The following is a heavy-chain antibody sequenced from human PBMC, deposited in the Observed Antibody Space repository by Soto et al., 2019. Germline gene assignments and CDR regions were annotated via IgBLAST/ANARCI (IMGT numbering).Heavy chain of an antibody. J-gene: IGHJ5*02. D-gene: IGHD3-3*01. CDR1: GFAFSNYW. CDR3: ASAPFGVVLVSQWFDP. CDR2: INQDGNEK. V-gene: IGHV3-7*01. Sequence: EVQLVESGGGLVQPGGSLRLSCAASGFAFSNYWMSWLRQAPGKGLEWVANINQDGNEKYYVDSMKGRFTVSRDNAKKSLYLQMHSLRAEDTAVYYCASAPFGVVLVSQWFDPWGQGTLVTVSS.